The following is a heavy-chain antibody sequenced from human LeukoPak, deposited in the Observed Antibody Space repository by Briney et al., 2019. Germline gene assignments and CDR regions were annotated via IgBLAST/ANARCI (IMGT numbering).Heavy chain of an antibody. D-gene: IGHD6-19*01. CDR2: ISSSSSYI. J-gene: IGHJ5*02. CDR3: ARAFEGIAVAGTWFDP. CDR1: GFTFSSYS. Sequence: GGSLRLSCAASGFTFSSYSMNWVRQAPGKGLEWVSSISSSSSYIYYADSVKGRFTISRDNAKNSLYLQMNSLRAEDTAVYYCARAFEGIAVAGTWFDPWGQGTLVTVSS. V-gene: IGHV3-21*01.